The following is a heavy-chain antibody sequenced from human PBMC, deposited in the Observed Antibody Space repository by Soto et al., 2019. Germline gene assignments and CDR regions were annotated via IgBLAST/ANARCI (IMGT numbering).Heavy chain of an antibody. CDR2: IYLSGFT. Sequence: SETLSLTCTVSGGSITSSKHYWSWIRQHPGKGLEWIGYIYLSGFTYSNPSLKSRVTMSIDTSKNQFSLKLSSVTAADTAVYYCARDSNGDYLNWFDPWGQGTLVTAPQ. D-gene: IGHD4-17*01. J-gene: IGHJ5*02. V-gene: IGHV4-30-4*08. CDR3: ARDSNGDYLNWFDP. CDR1: GGSITSSKHY.